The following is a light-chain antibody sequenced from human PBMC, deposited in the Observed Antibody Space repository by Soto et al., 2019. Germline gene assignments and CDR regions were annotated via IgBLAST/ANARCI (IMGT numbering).Light chain of an antibody. J-gene: IGKJ1*01. CDR2: DAS. CDR3: QQYNTFST. Sequence: DIQVTQSPPTLSASVGDRVTITCRASQTISTWMAWYQQKPGKAPKLLVYDASTLQSGVASRFSGSGSGTEFTLIISSLQPDDFATYYCQQYNTFSTFGQGTKVDIK. V-gene: IGKV1-5*01. CDR1: QTISTW.